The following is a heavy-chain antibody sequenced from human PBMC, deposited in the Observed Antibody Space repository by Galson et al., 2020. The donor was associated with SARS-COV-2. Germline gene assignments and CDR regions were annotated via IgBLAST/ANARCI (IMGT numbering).Heavy chain of an antibody. D-gene: IGHD2-8*02. V-gene: IGHV4-34*01. CDR1: GGSFSGYF. CDR2: VNHSGST. J-gene: IGHJ4*02. CDR3: ARGLDGTGRFNGWDY. Sequence: SETLSLTCAVYGGSFSGYFWSWIRQPPGKGLAWLGEVNHSGSTNYNPSLKSRVTISVDTSKNQFSLKLSSVTAADTAVYYCARGLDGTGRFNGWDYWGQGTLVTVSS.